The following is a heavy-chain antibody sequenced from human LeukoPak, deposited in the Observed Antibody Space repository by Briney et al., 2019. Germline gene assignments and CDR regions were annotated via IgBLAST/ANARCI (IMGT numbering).Heavy chain of an antibody. CDR1: GGTFSSYA. CDR3: TRVGYIDEGIDY. D-gene: IGHD5-24*01. CDR2: IKQDGSKK. J-gene: IGHJ4*02. Sequence: SCKASGGTFSSYAISWVRQAPGQGLEWVANIKQDGSKKSYVDSVKGRFTISRDNAKNSLYLQMNSLRAEDTAIYYCTRVGYIDEGIDYWGQGTLVTVSS. V-gene: IGHV3-7*04.